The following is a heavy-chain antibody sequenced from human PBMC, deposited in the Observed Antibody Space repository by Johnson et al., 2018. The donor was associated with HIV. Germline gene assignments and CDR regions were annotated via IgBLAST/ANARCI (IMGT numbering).Heavy chain of an antibody. J-gene: IGHJ3*02. CDR1: GFTFSDYY. V-gene: IGHV3-11*01. Sequence: VQLVESGGGLVKPGGSLRLSCAASGFTFSDYYMSWIRQAPGKGPEWLSYISRSGSTIYYADSVKGRFTISRDNAKNSLYLQMSSLRAEDTAVYYCAKAPRPPGAFDIWGQGTMVTVSS. CDR2: ISRSGSTI. CDR3: AKAPRPPGAFDI.